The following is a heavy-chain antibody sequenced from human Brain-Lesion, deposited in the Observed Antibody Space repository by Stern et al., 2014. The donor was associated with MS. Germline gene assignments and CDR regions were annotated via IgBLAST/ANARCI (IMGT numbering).Heavy chain of an antibody. CDR2: DNLNTGGQ. J-gene: IGHJ6*02. CDR1: GYIFTGYY. V-gene: IGHV1-2*02. D-gene: IGHD3-3*01. Sequence: QVQLVESGAEVKKPGASVKVSCKTSGYIFTGYYIHWVRQAPGQGLEWMAWDNLNTGGQKYAKKFLGNGTISTETTISTAYAELSSLTSDDTAVYYCARDQRGITIFGVVTDYYYLGMDVWGQGTTVTVSS. CDR3: ARDQRGITIFGVVTDYYYLGMDV.